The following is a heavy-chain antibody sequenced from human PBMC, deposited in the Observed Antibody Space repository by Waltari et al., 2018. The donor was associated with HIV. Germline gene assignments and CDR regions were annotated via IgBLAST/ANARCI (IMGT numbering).Heavy chain of an antibody. J-gene: IGHJ4*02. Sequence: EVLLVESGGGSVQPGGSLTLSCAAPGFTFSSHWMQWVRQVPGQGLVCVSRINPEGTITTYADSVKGRFTVSRDNAKNTLYLQMNSLRVEDTALYYCARGWYIDYWGQGTLVTVSS. CDR1: GFTFSSHW. V-gene: IGHV3-74*03. CDR2: INPEGTIT. D-gene: IGHD6-19*01. CDR3: ARGWYIDY.